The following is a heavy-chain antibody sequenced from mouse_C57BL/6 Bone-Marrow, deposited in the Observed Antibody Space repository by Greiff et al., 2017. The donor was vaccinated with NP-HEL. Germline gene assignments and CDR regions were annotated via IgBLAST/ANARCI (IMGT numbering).Heavy chain of an antibody. CDR2: FYPGSGSI. CDR3: AIHGSPCYYGSPWFAY. Sequence: VKLMEPGAELVKPGASVKLSCKASGYTFTEYTIHWVKQRSGQGLEWIGWFYPGSGSIKSNEKFKDKATLTADKSSSTVYMELSRLTSEDSAVFVCAIHGSPCYYGSPWFAYWGQGTLVTVSA. CDR1: GYTFTEYT. J-gene: IGHJ3*01. D-gene: IGHD1-1*01. V-gene: IGHV1-62-2*01.